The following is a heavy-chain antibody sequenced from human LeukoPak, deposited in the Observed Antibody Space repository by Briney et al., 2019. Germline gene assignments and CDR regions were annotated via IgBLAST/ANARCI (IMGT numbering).Heavy chain of an antibody. Sequence: ASVKVSCTASGYTFTTYGITWVRQAPGQGLEWMGWISAYNGKPNYAQKFQGTVTMTTDTSTSTAYMELRRLRSADTAVYYCARPVAATTPYYWRASDIWGQGTMVTVSS. CDR2: ISAYNGKP. J-gene: IGHJ3*02. D-gene: IGHD2-15*01. CDR1: GYTFTTYG. CDR3: ARPVAATTPYYWRASDI. V-gene: IGHV1-18*01.